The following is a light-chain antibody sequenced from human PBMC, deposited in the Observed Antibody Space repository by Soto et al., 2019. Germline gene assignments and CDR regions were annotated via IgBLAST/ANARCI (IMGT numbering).Light chain of an antibody. Sequence: IQMTQSPSSLSASVGDRVTITCQESQDITNYLNWYQQKPGKAPKLLIYDASNLETGVPSRFSGSGFGTDFTFTISSLQPEDIATYYCQQFDNLPLVFGGGTKVDIK. V-gene: IGKV1-33*01. J-gene: IGKJ4*01. CDR2: DAS. CDR3: QQFDNLPLV. CDR1: QDITNY.